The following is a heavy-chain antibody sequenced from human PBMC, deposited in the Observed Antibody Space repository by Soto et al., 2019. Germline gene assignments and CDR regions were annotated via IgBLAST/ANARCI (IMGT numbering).Heavy chain of an antibody. J-gene: IGHJ6*02. CDR1: AYTCTGYA. Sequence: SCNASAYTCTGYAIHWVLQARGHRLEWRGWINAGNGNTKYSQKCQGRVTITRDTAASTAYMELSSLRSEDTAVYYCARDACCYVMHVWGQGTTVTVSS. V-gene: IGHV1-3*01. CDR2: INAGNGNT. CDR3: ARDACCYVMHV.